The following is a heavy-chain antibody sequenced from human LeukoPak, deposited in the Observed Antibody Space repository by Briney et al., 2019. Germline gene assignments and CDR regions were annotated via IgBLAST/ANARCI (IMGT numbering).Heavy chain of an antibody. CDR3: AKAPSPTYCSSTSCYEFFDY. V-gene: IGHV3-23*01. D-gene: IGHD2-2*01. CDR2: ISGSGGST. Sequence: GGSLRLSCAASGFTFSSYAMSWVRQAPGKGLEWVSAISGSGGSTYYADSVKGRFSISRDNSKNTLYVQMNSLRAEDTAVYYCAKAPSPTYCSSTSCYEFFDYRGQGTLVTVSS. CDR1: GFTFSSYA. J-gene: IGHJ4*02.